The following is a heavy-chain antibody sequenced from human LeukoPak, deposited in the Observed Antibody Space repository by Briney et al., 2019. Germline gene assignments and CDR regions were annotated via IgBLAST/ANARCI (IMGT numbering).Heavy chain of an antibody. CDR1: GYTVTGYY. D-gene: IGHD5-24*01. CDR2: INPNSGGR. V-gene: IGHV1-2*02. Sequence: ASVKVSCKASGYTVTGYYMHWVRQAPGQGLEWMGWINPNSGGRNYAQKFQGRVTMTRDMSISTAYMELSRLRSDDTAVYYCARDHIERWLQVAFDIWGQGTMVTVSS. J-gene: IGHJ3*02. CDR3: ARDHIERWLQVAFDI.